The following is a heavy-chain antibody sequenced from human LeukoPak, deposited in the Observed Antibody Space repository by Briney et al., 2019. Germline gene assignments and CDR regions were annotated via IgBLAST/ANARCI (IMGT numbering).Heavy chain of an antibody. CDR1: GYTFTSYD. Sequence: ASVKVSCKASGYTFTSYDINWVRQATGQGLEWMGWMNPNSGNTGYAQKFQGRVTITRNTSISTAYMELSSLRSEDTAVYYCARIGYSGYDLSYYYYYYMDVWGKGTTVTVSS. J-gene: IGHJ6*03. CDR3: ARIGYSGYDLSYYYYYYMDV. D-gene: IGHD5-12*01. CDR2: MNPNSGNT. V-gene: IGHV1-8*03.